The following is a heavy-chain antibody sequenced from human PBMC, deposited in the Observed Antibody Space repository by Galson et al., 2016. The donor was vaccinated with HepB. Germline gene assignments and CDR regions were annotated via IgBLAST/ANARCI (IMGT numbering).Heavy chain of an antibody. CDR2: IYYTGST. CDR1: GGSISSNSYY. V-gene: IGHV4-39*01. J-gene: IGHJ5*02. CDR3: ARMPPFKDQLLNWFDP. Sequence: SETLSLTCTVSGGSISSNSYYWAWIRQPPGKGLEWIASIYYTGSTYHNPSLKSRGTISVDTSRNQFSLKLRSVTAADTAVYYCARMPPFKDQLLNWFDPWGQGTLVTVSS. D-gene: IGHD2-2*01.